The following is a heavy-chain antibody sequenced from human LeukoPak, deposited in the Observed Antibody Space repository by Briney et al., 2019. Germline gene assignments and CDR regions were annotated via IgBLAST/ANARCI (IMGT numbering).Heavy chain of an antibody. V-gene: IGHV3-9*03. J-gene: IGHJ4*02. CDR3: VKDIGSGSYRYGGYFDY. CDR2: ISRNSDST. D-gene: IGHD1-26*01. Sequence: SGGSLRLSCAASGFPFDDKAMHWVRQAPGKGLEWVAGISRNSDSTGYADSMKGRFTISRDNAKNSLYLQMNSLRAEDMALYYCVKDIGSGSYRYGGYFDYWGQGTLVTVSS. CDR1: GFPFDDKA.